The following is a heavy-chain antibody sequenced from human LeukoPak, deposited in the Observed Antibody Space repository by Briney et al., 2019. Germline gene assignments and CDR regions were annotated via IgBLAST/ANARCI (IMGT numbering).Heavy chain of an antibody. Sequence: GGSLRLSCAASGFTFSSYGMHWVRQAPGKGLEWVAFIRYDGSNKYYADSVKGRFTISRDNSKNTLYLQMNSLRAEDTAVYYCAKDKGRLLWFGEPLFDYWGQGTLVTVSS. CDR3: AKDKGRLLWFGEPLFDY. CDR1: GFTFSSYG. CDR2: IRYDGSNK. V-gene: IGHV3-30*02. J-gene: IGHJ4*02. D-gene: IGHD3-10*01.